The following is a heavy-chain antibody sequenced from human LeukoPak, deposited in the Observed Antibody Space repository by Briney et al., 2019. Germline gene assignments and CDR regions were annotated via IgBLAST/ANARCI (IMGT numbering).Heavy chain of an antibody. CDR3: ARVTKDGYNYKRVWFDP. D-gene: IGHD5-24*01. CDR1: GYTFTSYY. Sequence: ASVKVSCKASGYTFTSYYMHWVRQAPGQGLEWMGIINPSGGSTSYAQKFQGRVTMTRDTSTSTVYMELSSLRSEDTAVYYCARVTKDGYNYKRVWFDPWGQGTLVTVSS. V-gene: IGHV1-46*01. J-gene: IGHJ5*02. CDR2: INPSGGST.